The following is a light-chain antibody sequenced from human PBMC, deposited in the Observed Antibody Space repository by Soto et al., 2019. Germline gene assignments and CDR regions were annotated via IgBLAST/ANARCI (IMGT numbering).Light chain of an antibody. CDR1: SSNIGVNY. CDR3: AAWDDSLSGRL. V-gene: IGLV1-47*02. CDR2: RNN. J-gene: IGLJ2*01. Sequence: QSVLTQPPSATGTPGQRVTISCSGSSSNIGVNYVYWYQHLPGTAPKLLLYRNNQRPSGVPDRFSGSESGTSASLVISGLRSEDEADYYCAAWDDSLSGRLFGGGTKLTVL.